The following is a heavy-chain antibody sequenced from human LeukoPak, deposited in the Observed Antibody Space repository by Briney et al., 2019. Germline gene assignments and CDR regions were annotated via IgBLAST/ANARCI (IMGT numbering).Heavy chain of an antibody. Sequence: ASVKVSCKASGYTFTSYYMHWVRQAPGQGLEWMGIINPSGGSTSYAQKFQGRDTMTRDTSTSTVYMELSSLRSEDTAVYYCARTMVRGVIGPWFDPWGQGTLVTVSS. V-gene: IGHV1-46*01. CDR1: GYTFTSYY. D-gene: IGHD3-10*01. CDR2: INPSGGST. CDR3: ARTMVRGVIGPWFDP. J-gene: IGHJ5*02.